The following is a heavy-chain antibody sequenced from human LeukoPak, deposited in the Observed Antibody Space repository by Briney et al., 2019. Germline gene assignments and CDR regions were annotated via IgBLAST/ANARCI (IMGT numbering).Heavy chain of an antibody. CDR2: ISPYSGNT. Sequence: GASVKVSCKASGYTFTNYGISWVRQAPGQGLEWMGWISPYSGNTDYAQKLQGRVAVTTDTSTSTAYMELRSLRSDDTAVYYCARGEVCSSTSCSIDYWGQGTLVTVSS. J-gene: IGHJ4*02. CDR3: ARGEVCSSTSCSIDY. CDR1: GYTFTNYG. D-gene: IGHD2-2*01. V-gene: IGHV1-18*01.